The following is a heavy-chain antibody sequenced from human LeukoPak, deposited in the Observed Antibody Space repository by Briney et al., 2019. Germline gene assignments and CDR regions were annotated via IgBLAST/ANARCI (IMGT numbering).Heavy chain of an antibody. CDR2: ISAYNGNT. D-gene: IGHD6-19*01. V-gene: IGHV1-18*01. CDR1: GYTFTSYG. J-gene: IGHJ4*02. CDR3: ARIPAAIIRGIAVAALSGSPDDDY. Sequence: ASVKVSCKASGYTFTSYGISWVRQAPGQGLEWMGWISAYNGNTNYAQKLQGRVTMTTDTSTSTAYMELRSLRSDDTAVYYCARIPAAIIRGIAVAALSGSPDDDYWGQGTLVTVSS.